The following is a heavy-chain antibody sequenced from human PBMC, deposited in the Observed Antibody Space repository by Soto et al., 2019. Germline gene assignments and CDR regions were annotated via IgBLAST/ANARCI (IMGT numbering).Heavy chain of an antibody. Sequence: GASVKVSCKASGYTFTGYYMHRLRQAPGQGLEWMGWINPNSGGTNYAQKFQGWVTMTRDTSISTAYMELSRLRSDDTAVYYCERDYCSGGSCYWFDPWGQGTLVTVSS. D-gene: IGHD2-15*01. V-gene: IGHV1-2*04. CDR1: GYTFTGYY. CDR3: ERDYCSGGSCYWFDP. J-gene: IGHJ5*02. CDR2: INPNSGGT.